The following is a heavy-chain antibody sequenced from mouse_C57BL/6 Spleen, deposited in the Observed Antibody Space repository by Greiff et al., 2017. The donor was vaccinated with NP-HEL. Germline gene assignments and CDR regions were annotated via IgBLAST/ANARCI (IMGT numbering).Heavy chain of an antibody. CDR3: ARYLGRQVDY. V-gene: IGHV7-3*01. D-gene: IGHD4-1*01. CDR2: IRNKANGYTT. J-gene: IGHJ2*01. CDR1: GFTFTDYY. Sequence: EVKLVESGGGLVQPGGSLSLSCAASGFTFTDYYMSWVRQPPGKALEWLGFIRNKANGYTTEYSASVKGRFTISRDNSQSILYLQMNALRAEDSATYYCARYLGRQVDYWGQGTTLTVSS.